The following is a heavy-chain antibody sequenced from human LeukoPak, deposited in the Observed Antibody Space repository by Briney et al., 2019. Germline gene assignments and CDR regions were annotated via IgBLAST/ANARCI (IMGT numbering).Heavy chain of an antibody. D-gene: IGHD2-21*02. V-gene: IGHV3-11*04. CDR1: GFTFIDYY. J-gene: IGHJ4*02. Sequence: GGSLRVSCAASGFTFIDYYMSGLGQAPGKGLEGVSYISSSSSTIYYADSVKGRFTISRDNAKNSLYLQMNSLRAEDTAVYYCARDRCGGDCRDWDYWGQGTLVTVSS. CDR2: ISSSSSTI. CDR3: ARDRCGGDCRDWDY.